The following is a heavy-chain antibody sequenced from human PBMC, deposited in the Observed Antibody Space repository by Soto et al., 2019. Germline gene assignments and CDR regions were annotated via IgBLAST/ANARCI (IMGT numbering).Heavy chain of an antibody. J-gene: IGHJ6*02. Sequence: GVSLRLSCAASGFTFRSYAMNWVRQAPGKGLEWVSAISASGGTTYYTDSVKGRFTISRDNSRNTVYLQMSGLRVEDTAVFHCAKGLGNAREVWGQGTTVTVSS. CDR3: AKGLGNAREV. D-gene: IGHD2-8*01. V-gene: IGHV3-23*01. CDR1: GFTFRSYA. CDR2: ISASGGTT.